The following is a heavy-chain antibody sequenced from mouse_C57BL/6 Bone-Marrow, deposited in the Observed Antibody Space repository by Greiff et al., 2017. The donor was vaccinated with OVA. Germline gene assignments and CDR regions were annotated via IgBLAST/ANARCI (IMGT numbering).Heavy chain of an antibody. J-gene: IGHJ2*01. Sequence: EVQLQESGGGLVQPGGSLKLSCAASGFTFSDYYMYWVRQTPEKRLEWVAYISNGGGSTYYPDTVQGRFTISRDNAKNTLYLQMSRLKSEDTAMYYCARGRLSLFDYWGQGTTLTVSS. D-gene: IGHD3-2*02. V-gene: IGHV5-12*01. CDR1: GFTFSDYY. CDR2: ISNGGGST. CDR3: ARGRLSLFDY.